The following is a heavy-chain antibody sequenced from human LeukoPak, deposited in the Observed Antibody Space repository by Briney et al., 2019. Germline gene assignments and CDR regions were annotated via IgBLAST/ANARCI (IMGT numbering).Heavy chain of an antibody. CDR3: ARDQTLTSTPGPDY. Sequence: PGGSLGLSCAASGFTFSKYWMHWVRQAPGKGLVWVSRITIDGSSTSYADSVKGRFTISRDNAKNTLYLQMNSLRAEDTAVYYCARDQTLTSTPGPDYWGQGTLVTVSS. CDR2: ITIDGSST. D-gene: IGHD2-8*02. CDR1: GFTFSKYW. V-gene: IGHV3-74*01. J-gene: IGHJ4*02.